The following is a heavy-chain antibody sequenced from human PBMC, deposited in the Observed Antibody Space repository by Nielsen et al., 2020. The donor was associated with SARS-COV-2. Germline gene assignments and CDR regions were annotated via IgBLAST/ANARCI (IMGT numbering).Heavy chain of an antibody. CDR3: ARELYNVVPQAFDI. J-gene: IGHJ3*02. D-gene: IGHD2-21*01. V-gene: IGHV3-48*01. CDR1: GFTFSSYS. CDR2: ISSSRSTI. Sequence: GESLKISCAASGFTFSSYSMNWVRQAPGKGLEWVSYISSSRSTIYYADSVKGRFTISRDNAKNSLYLQMNSLRAEDTAVYYCARELYNVVPQAFDIWGQGTMVTVSS.